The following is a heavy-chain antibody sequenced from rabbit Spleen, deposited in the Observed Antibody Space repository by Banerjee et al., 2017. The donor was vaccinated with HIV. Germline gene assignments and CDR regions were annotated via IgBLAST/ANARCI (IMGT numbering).Heavy chain of an antibody. V-gene: IGHV1S45*01. CDR2: IEGGSSGFT. Sequence: EQLEESGGGLVKPEGSLTLTCIASGVSFSGSSYMCWVRQAPGKGLEWIACIEGGSSGFTYFASWAKGRFTISKTSSTTVTLQMTSLTAADTATYFCARDTSSSFSSYGMDLWGPGTLVTVS. CDR1: GVSFSGSSY. J-gene: IGHJ6*01. CDR3: ARDTSSSFSSYGMDL. D-gene: IGHD1-1*01.